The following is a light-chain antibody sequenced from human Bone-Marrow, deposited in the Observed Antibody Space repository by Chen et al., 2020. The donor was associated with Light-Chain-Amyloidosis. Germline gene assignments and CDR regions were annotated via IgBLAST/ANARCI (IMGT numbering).Light chain of an antibody. Sequence: EIVLTQSPATLSLSPGERATLSCRASQSVSSYLAWYQQKPGQAPRLLIYAASNRATGIPARFSGSGSGTDFTLTISGLEPEDFAVYYCQQRSNWYTFGQGTKLEIK. CDR1: QSVSSY. V-gene: IGKV3-11*01. CDR3: QQRSNWYT. CDR2: AAS. J-gene: IGKJ2*01.